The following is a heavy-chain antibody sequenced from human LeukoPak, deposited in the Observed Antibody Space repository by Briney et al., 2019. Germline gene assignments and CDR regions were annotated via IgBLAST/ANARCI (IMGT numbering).Heavy chain of an antibody. D-gene: IGHD2-15*01. CDR1: GGSISSSSYY. J-gene: IGHJ4*02. CDR2: IYYSGST. CDR3: ARDKGGYFGGY. V-gene: IGHV4-39*07. Sequence: SETLSLTCTVSGGSISSSSYYWGWIRQPPGKGLEWIGSIYYSGSTYYNPSLKSRVTISVDTSKNQFSLKLSSVTAADTAVYYCARDKGGYFGGYWGQGTLVTVSS.